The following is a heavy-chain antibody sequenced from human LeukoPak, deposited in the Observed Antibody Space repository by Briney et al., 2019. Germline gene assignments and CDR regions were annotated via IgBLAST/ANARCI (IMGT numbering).Heavy chain of an antibody. V-gene: IGHV1-18*01. CDR3: ATDSRFSYGQFDY. CDR2: ISPYNGNT. CDR1: DYTFTTYD. J-gene: IGHJ4*02. Sequence: ASIKVSCKASDYTFTTYDIRWVRQAPGRGLEWMGWISPYNGNTKYAQKLQGRVTMTTDTSTSTAYMELRSLRSDDTAVYYCATDSRFSYGQFDYWGQGTLVTVSS. D-gene: IGHD5-18*01.